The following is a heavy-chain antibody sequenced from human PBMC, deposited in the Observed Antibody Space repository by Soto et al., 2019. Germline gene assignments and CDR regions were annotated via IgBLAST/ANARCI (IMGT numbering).Heavy chain of an antibody. CDR3: ARDQGGYSSSSVGGRVGFSY. Sequence: GGSLRLSCAASGFTFSSYAMHWVRQAPGKGLEWVAVISYDGSNKYYADSVKGRFTISRDNSKNTLYLQMNSLRAEDTAVYYCARDQGGYSSSSVGGRVGFSYWGQGTLVTVSS. J-gene: IGHJ4*02. D-gene: IGHD6-6*01. V-gene: IGHV3-30-3*01. CDR2: ISYDGSNK. CDR1: GFTFSSYA.